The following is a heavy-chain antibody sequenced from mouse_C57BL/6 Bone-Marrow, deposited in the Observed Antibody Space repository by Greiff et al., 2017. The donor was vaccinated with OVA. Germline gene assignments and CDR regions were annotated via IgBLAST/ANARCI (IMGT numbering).Heavy chain of an antibody. J-gene: IGHJ3*01. CDR2: IDPEDGDT. CDR3: ANPNTCYSNPVYY. CDR1: GFNIKDYY. V-gene: IGHV14-2*01. D-gene: IGHD2-5*01. Sequence: EVQLQQSGAELVKPGASVKLSCTASGFNIKDYYMHWVKQRTEQGLEWIGRIDPEDGDTKYAPKFQGKATITADTSSNTAYLQLSSLTSEDTAVDCGANPNTCYSNPVYYWGKGTLVTVSA.